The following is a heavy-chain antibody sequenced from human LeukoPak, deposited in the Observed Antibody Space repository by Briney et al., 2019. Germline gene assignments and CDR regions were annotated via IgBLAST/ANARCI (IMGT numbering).Heavy chain of an antibody. CDR3: ARQNSGFIAAAGRFDY. CDR1: GGSISSSSYY. D-gene: IGHD6-13*01. Sequence: PSETLSLTCTVSGGSISSSSYYWGWIRQPPGKGLEWLRSIYYSGSTYYNPSLKSRVTISVDTSKNQFSLKLSSVTAADTAVYYCARQNSGFIAAAGRFDYWGQGTLVTVSS. J-gene: IGHJ4*02. CDR2: IYYSGST. V-gene: IGHV4-39*01.